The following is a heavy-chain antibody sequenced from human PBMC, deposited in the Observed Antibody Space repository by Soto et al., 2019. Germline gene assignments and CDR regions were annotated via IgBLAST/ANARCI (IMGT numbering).Heavy chain of an antibody. CDR3: ARGRGVYLHISGNTHNYLDS. J-gene: IGHJ4*02. V-gene: IGHV1-18*01. D-gene: IGHD3-10*01. CDR1: GYSFTDYG. Sequence: QVHLVQSGAEVKTTGAAVKVSCKASGYSFTDYGVSWVRQAPGQGLEWMGWLNVCSGTPNYLPKFQGSVTMTADSTTNTLYMEVRSMRSEDTAVYYCARGRGVYLHISGNTHNYLDSWGQGPLVTVSA. CDR2: LNVCSGTP.